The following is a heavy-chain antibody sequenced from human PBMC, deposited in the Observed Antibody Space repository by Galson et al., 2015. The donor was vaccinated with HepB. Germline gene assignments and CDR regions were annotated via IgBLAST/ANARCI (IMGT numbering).Heavy chain of an antibody. V-gene: IGHV1-2*06. CDR3: ARVAYSSGWYYFDY. Sequence: SVKVSCKASGYTFTGYYMHWVRQAPGQGLEWMGRINPNSGGTNYAQKFQGRVTMTRDTSISTAYMELSSLRSDDTAVYYCARVAYSSGWYYFDYWGQGTLVTVSS. CDR2: INPNSGGT. D-gene: IGHD6-19*01. J-gene: IGHJ4*02. CDR1: GYTFTGYY.